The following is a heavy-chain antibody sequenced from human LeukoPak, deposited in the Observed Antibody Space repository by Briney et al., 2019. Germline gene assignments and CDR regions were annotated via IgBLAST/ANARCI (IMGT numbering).Heavy chain of an antibody. V-gene: IGHV1-46*01. CDR2: IDPSGGST. D-gene: IGHD3-22*01. Sequence: VASVKVSCKASGYTFTSYYMHWERQAPGQGLEWMGIIDPSGGSTSYAQKFQGRVTMTRDTSTSTVYMELSSLRSEDRAVYYCARAYYYDSSGYPVYFDYWGQGTLVTVSS. J-gene: IGHJ4*02. CDR3: ARAYYYDSSGYPVYFDY. CDR1: GYTFTSYY.